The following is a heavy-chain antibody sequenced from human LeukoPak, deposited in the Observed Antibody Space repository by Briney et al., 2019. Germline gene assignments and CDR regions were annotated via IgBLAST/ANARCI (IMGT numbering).Heavy chain of an antibody. D-gene: IGHD3-10*02. V-gene: IGHV3-53*01. J-gene: IGHJ6*04. Sequence: GGSLRLSCAASGFTVSSNYMSRVRQAPGKGLEWVSVIYSGGSTYYADSVKGRFTISRDNAKNSLYLQMNSLRAEDTAVYYCAELGITMIGGVWGKGTTVTISS. CDR2: IYSGGST. CDR3: AELGITMIGGV. CDR1: GFTVSSNY.